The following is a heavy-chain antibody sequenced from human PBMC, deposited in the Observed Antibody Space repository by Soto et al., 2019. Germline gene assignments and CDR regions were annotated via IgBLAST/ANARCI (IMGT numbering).Heavy chain of an antibody. V-gene: IGHV1-3*01. D-gene: IGHD4-17*01. J-gene: IGHJ4*02. CDR1: GYTFTSYA. Sequence: GASVKVSCKSSGYTFTSYAMHWVRQAPGQRLEWMGCINAGNGNTKYSQKFQGRVTITRDTSASTAYMELSSLRSEATAVYYCARRLTTVNPFDYWGQGTLVTVSS. CDR3: ARRLTTVNPFDY. CDR2: INAGNGNT.